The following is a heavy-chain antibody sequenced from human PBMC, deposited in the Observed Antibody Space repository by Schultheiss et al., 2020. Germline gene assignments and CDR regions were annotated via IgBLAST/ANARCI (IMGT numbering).Heavy chain of an antibody. D-gene: IGHD4/OR15-4a*01. CDR1: GGSISSSSYY. V-gene: IGHV4-39*07. CDR3: ASDGDDYNKFDF. J-gene: IGHJ4*02. Sequence: SETLSLTCTVSGGSISSSSYYWGWIRQPPGKGLEWIGSIYYSGSTYYNPSLKSRVTISVDTSKNQFSLKLTSVTAADTALYYCASDGDDYNKFDFWGQGALVTVSS. CDR2: IYYSGST.